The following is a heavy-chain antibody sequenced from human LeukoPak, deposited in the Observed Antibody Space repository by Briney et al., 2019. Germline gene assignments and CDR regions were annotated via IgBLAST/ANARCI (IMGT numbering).Heavy chain of an antibody. D-gene: IGHD6-6*01. CDR3: ASLEYSSSH. CDR1: GGSISSSSYY. V-gene: IGHV4-39*07. CDR2: IYYSGST. J-gene: IGHJ4*02. Sequence: SETLSLTCTVSGGSISSSSYYWGWIRQPPGKGLEWIGSIYYSGSTYYNPSLKSRVTISVDTSKNQFSLKLSSVTAADTAVYYCASLEYSSSHWGQGTLVTVSS.